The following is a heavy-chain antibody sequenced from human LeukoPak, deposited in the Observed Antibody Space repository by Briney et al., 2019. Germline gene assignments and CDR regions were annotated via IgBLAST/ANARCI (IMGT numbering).Heavy chain of an antibody. Sequence: GESLKISCKGSGYSFTSYWIGWVRQMPGKGPEWMGIIYPGDSDTRYSPSFQGQVTISADKSISTAYLQWSSLKASDTAMYYCASSKYYYDSSGPCDYWGQGTLVTVSS. CDR3: ASSKYYYDSSGPCDY. J-gene: IGHJ4*02. V-gene: IGHV5-51*01. CDR2: IYPGDSDT. D-gene: IGHD3-22*01. CDR1: GYSFTSYW.